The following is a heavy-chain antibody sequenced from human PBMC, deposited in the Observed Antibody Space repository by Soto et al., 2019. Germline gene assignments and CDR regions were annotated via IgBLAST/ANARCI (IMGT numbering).Heavy chain of an antibody. D-gene: IGHD6-19*01. V-gene: IGHV1-69*05. CDR3: AREVGGWPDY. CDR1: GGTFSSYA. J-gene: IGHJ4*02. Sequence: SVKVSCKASGGTFSSYAISWVRQAPGQGLEWMGGIIPIFGTANYAQKLQGRVTMTTDTSTSTAYMELRSLRSDDTAVYYCAREVGGWPDYWGQGTLVTVSS. CDR2: IIPIFGTA.